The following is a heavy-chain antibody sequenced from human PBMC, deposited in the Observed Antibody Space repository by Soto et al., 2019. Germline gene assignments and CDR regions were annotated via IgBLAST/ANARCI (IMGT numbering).Heavy chain of an antibody. CDR2: IYYSGST. J-gene: IGHJ5*02. CDR1: GGSISSSSYD. V-gene: IGHV4-39*01. CDR3: ARAHLEYSRSNWFDP. D-gene: IGHD6-6*01. Sequence: QLQLQESGPGLVKPSETLSLTCTVSGGSISSSSYDWGWIRQPPGKGLEWIGSIYYSGSTYYNPSLKSRVTISVDTSKNQFSLKLSSLTAADTAVYYCARAHLEYSRSNWFDPWGQGTLVTVSS.